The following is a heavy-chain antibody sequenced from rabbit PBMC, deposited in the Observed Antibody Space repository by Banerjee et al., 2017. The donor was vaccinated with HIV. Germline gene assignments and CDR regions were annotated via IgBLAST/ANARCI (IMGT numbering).Heavy chain of an antibody. CDR2: IYVGSSGST. CDR1: GFSFSSNA. CDR3: ARGAACSGGSCYFTL. Sequence: QSLEESGGDLVKPGASLTLTCKASGFSFSSNAMRWVRQAPGKGLEWIACIYVGSSGSTYYASWEKGRFTISKTSSTTVTLQMTSLTAADTATYFCARGAACSGGSCYFTLWGPGTLVTVS. D-gene: IGHD1-1*01. V-gene: IGHV1S40*01. J-gene: IGHJ4*01.